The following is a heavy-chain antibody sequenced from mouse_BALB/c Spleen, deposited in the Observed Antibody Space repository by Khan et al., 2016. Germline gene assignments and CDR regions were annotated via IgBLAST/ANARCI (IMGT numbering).Heavy chain of an antibody. CDR2: ISYSGLT. J-gene: IGHJ3*01. Sequence: QRRESGPGLVKPSQSLSLTCTVTGYSITSDYAWNWVRQFPGNKLEWMGYISYSGLTNYNPSLKSRISITRDTSKNQFFLQVISLTTEDTATYVGADDGYYSWFPYWGQGTLVTISA. CDR1: GYSITSDYA. D-gene: IGHD2-3*01. CDR3: ADDGYYSWFPY. V-gene: IGHV3-2*02.